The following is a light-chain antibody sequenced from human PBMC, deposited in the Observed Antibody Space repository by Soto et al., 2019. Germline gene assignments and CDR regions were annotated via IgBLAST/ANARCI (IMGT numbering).Light chain of an antibody. Sequence: EIVLTQSPATLSLSPGERATLSCRASQSVSSYLAWYQQKPGQAPRLLIYDASNRATGIPARFSGSGSGTDFTLTISSLEPEEFAVYYCQQRSNWPPVTCGGGTKVDIK. CDR2: DAS. CDR3: QQRSNWPPVT. J-gene: IGKJ4*01. CDR1: QSVSSY. V-gene: IGKV3-11*01.